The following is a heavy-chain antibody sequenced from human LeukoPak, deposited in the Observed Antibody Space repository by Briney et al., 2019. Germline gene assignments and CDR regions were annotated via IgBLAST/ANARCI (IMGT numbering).Heavy chain of an antibody. V-gene: IGHV4-59*01. Sequence: PSETLSLTCTVSGGSISSYYWSWIRQPPGKGLEWIGYIYYSGSTNYNPSLKSRVTISVDTSKNQFSLKLSSVTAADTGVYYCARGSMVRGGDFDYWGQGTLVTVSS. CDR1: GGSISSYY. CDR3: ARGSMVRGGDFDY. D-gene: IGHD3-10*01. J-gene: IGHJ4*02. CDR2: IYYSGST.